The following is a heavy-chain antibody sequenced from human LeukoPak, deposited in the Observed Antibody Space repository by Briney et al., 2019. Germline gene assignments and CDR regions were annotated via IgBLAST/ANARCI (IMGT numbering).Heavy chain of an antibody. D-gene: IGHD1-26*01. CDR1: GFTVSSNY. CDR2: IYSGGST. CDR3: ARDEEGSYSFDY. V-gene: IGHV3-53*01. Sequence: GGSLRLSCAASGFTVSSNYMSWVRQAPGKGLEWVSIIYSGGSTDYADSVKGRFTISRHNSKNTLYLQMNSLRAEDTAVYYCARDEEGSYSFDYWGQGTLVTVSS. J-gene: IGHJ4*02.